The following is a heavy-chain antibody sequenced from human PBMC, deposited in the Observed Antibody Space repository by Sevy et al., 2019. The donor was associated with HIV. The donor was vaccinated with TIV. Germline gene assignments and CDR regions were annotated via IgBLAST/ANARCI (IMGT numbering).Heavy chain of an antibody. Sequence: GGSLRLSCAASGFTFSSYWMHWVRQAPGKGLLWVSRINSDGSSTRYADSVKVRFTISRDNAKNTLYLQMNSLRAEDTAVYYCARDKTPYYYYMDVWGKGTTVIVSS. CDR1: GFTFSSYW. CDR2: INSDGSST. J-gene: IGHJ6*03. CDR3: ARDKTPYYYYMDV. V-gene: IGHV3-74*01.